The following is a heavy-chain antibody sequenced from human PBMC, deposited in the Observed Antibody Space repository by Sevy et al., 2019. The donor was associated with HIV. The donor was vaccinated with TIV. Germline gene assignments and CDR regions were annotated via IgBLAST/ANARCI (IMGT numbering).Heavy chain of an antibody. V-gene: IGHV3-53*01. CDR1: GFTVTSNY. D-gene: IGHD6-13*01. Sequence: EGSLRLSCAATGFTVTSNYMSWVRQGPGKGLEWVSGFDNGDSTQYADSVKGRFTISRDKSNNTLYLQMDSLRAEDTAVYYCAREAGSSSFDYWGQGTLVTVSS. J-gene: IGHJ4*02. CDR3: AREAGSSSFDY. CDR2: FDNGDST.